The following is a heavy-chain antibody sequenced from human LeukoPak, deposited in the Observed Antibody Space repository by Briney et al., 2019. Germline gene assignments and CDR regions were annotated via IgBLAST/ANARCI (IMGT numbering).Heavy chain of an antibody. D-gene: IGHD3-16*01. V-gene: IGHV4-59*08. J-gene: IGHJ4*02. CDR2: IHYSGST. CDR1: DDSINNNY. CDR3: ARRGLNRQNFDY. Sequence: SETLSLTCTVSDDSINNNYWSWIRQPPGKELECIGYIHYSGSTNYNPSLKSRVTILIDTSKNQFSLKLNSVTAADTAVYYCARRGLNRQNFDYWGQGTLVTVSS.